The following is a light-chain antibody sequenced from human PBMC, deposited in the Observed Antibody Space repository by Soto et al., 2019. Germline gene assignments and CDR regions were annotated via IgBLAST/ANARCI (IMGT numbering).Light chain of an antibody. CDR3: QQSSSPPYT. CDR1: QSISSY. CDR2: AAS. J-gene: IGKJ2*01. V-gene: IGKV1-39*01. Sequence: DIQMTQSPSSLSASVGDRVTIACRASQSISSYLNWYQQKPGKAPKLLICAASSLQSGVPSRFSGSASGTDFTLTISSLQPEDFATYYCQQSSSPPYTFGQGTKLEIK.